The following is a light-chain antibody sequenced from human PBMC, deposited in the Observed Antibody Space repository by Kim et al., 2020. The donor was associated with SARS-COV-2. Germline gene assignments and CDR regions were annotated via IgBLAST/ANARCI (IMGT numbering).Light chain of an antibody. CDR2: GAS. J-gene: IGKJ5*01. CDR3: LQHSTYPIT. Sequence: ASVGDRFTITCRASQDIRNDLGWYQQNPGRAPKRLIYGASSLQSGVPSRFSGSGSGTEFTLTSSSVQPEDFATYFCLQHSTYPITFGQGTRLEIK. V-gene: IGKV1-17*01. CDR1: QDIRND.